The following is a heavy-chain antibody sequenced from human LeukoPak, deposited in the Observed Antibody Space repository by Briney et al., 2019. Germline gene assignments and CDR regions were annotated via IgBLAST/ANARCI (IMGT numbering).Heavy chain of an antibody. J-gene: IGHJ4*02. CDR2: IKQDGSEK. CDR1: GFTFSSYW. V-gene: IGHV3-7*01. Sequence: GGSLRLSCAASGFTFSSYWMSWVRQAPVKALEWVANIKQDGSEKYYVDSVKGRFTISRDNAKNTLYLQMNSLRAEDAAVYYCASSAAGNSAEGDWGQGTLVTVSS. D-gene: IGHD4-23*01. CDR3: ASSAAGNSAEGD.